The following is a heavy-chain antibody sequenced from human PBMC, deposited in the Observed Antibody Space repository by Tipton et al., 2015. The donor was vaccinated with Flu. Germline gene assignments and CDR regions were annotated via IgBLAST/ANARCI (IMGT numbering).Heavy chain of an antibody. D-gene: IGHD2-15*01. V-gene: IGHV3-15*01. Sequence: CAASGFTFSNAWMSWVRQAPGKGLEWVGRIKSKTDGGTTDYAAPVKGRFTISRDDSKNTLYLQMNSLKTEDTAVYYCTTVPFCGGSCYGRFDYWGQGTLVTVSS. CDR3: TTVPFCGGSCYGRFDY. J-gene: IGHJ4*02. CDR2: IKSKTDGGTT. CDR1: GFTFSNAW.